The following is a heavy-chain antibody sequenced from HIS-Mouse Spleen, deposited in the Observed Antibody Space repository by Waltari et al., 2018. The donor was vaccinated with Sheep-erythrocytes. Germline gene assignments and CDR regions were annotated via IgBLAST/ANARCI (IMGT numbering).Heavy chain of an antibody. Sequence: GWVRQMPGKGLEWMGIIYPGDSDTRYSPSFQGQVTISADKSISTAYLQWSSLKASDTAMYYCASGPDDRFYSGSTGGFDYWGQGTLVTVSS. CDR2: IYPGDSDT. V-gene: IGHV5-51*01. CDR3: ASGPDDRFYSGSTGGFDY. J-gene: IGHJ4*02. D-gene: IGHD1-26*01.